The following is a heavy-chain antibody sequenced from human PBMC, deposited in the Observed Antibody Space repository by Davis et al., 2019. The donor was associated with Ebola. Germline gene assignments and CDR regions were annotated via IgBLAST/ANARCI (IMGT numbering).Heavy chain of an antibody. Sequence: SETLSLTCAVSGGSISSSNWWRWVRQPPGKGLEWIGSIYYSGSTYYNPSLKRRVTISVDPSKNQFSLKLSSVTAADTAVYYCARVHCSSTSCYRRYYYYGMDVWGQGTTVTVSS. CDR2: IYYSGST. V-gene: IGHV4-4*02. CDR1: GGSISSSNW. J-gene: IGHJ6*02. D-gene: IGHD2-2*02. CDR3: ARVHCSSTSCYRRYYYYGMDV.